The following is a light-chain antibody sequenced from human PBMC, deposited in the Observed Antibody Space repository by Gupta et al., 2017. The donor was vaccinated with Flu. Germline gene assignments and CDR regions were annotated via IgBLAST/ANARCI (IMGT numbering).Light chain of an antibody. V-gene: IGKV1-33*01. J-gene: IGKJ4*01. CDR1: HDISKF. CDR3: QQYDNLPPPT. CDR2: DAS. Sequence: DIQMTQSPSSLSAAVGDRDTITCQASHDISKFLNWYQQKPGNAPKLLIYDASSLNTGVPSRFSGSGSGTEFTFTISSLQPEDIGTYYCQQYDNLPPPTFGGGTKVEI.